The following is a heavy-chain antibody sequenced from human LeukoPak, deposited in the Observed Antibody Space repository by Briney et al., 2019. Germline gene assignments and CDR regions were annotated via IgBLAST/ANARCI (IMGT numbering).Heavy chain of an antibody. CDR3: ARGYDY. Sequence: SETLSLTCIVSGGSISGSHYYWAWIRQSPGKGLEWIGMINYSGDTYYNPSLWSRATISVDTSTNQFSLNLNSVTAADTAVYYCARGYDYWGQGTLVTVSS. D-gene: IGHD6-13*01. CDR1: GGSISGSHYY. J-gene: IGHJ4*02. V-gene: IGHV4-39*01. CDR2: INYSGDT.